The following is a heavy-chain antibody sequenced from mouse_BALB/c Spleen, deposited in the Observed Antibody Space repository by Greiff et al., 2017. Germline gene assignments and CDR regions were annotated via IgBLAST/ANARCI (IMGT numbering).Heavy chain of an antibody. CDR2: ISYDGSN. CDR3: ARNSAGTWFAY. Sequence: EVQLQQSGPGLVKPSQSLSLTCSVTGYSITSGYYWNWIRQFPGNKLEWMGYISYDGSNNYNPSLKNRISITRDTSKNQFFLQLNSVTTEDTATYDCARNSAGTWFAYWGQGTLVTVSA. J-gene: IGHJ3*01. CDR1: GYSITSGYY. V-gene: IGHV3-6*01. D-gene: IGHD1-1*01.